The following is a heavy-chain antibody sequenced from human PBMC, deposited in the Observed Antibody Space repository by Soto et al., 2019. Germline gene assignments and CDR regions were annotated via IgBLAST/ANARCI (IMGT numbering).Heavy chain of an antibody. CDR3: ARERPDGARLDP. Sequence: QGQLQESGPGLVKPSQTLSLTCTVSGGSISSGDYYWSWIRQPPGKGLEWIGYIYYSGSTFYNPSLKSRLTILVDTSKNQFSQKLSSVTAADTAVYYCARERPDGARLDPWGQGTLVTVSS. V-gene: IGHV4-30-4*01. D-gene: IGHD6-6*01. CDR2: IYYSGST. CDR1: GGSISSGDYY. J-gene: IGHJ5*02.